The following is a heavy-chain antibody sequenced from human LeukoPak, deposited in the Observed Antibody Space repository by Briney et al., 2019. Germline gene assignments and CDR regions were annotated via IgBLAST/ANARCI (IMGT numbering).Heavy chain of an antibody. Sequence: SVKVSRKASGGTFSSYAISWVRQAPGQGLEWMGRIIPIFGTANYAQKFQGRVTITTDESTSTAYMELSSLRSEDTAVYYCARSMVASYYFDYWGQGTLVTVSS. CDR1: GGTFSSYA. V-gene: IGHV1-69*05. CDR3: ARSMVASYYFDY. D-gene: IGHD4/OR15-4a*01. CDR2: IIPIFGTA. J-gene: IGHJ4*02.